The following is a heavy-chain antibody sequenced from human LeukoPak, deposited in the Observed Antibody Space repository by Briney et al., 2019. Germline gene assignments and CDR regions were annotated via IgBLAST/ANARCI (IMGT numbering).Heavy chain of an antibody. Sequence: PGGSLRLSCAASGFTSSSYGMHWVRQAPGKGLEWVTVISYDGSKQNYADSVKGRFTISRDNPKNTVYLQINSLTAEDTAVYYCEKSYFAAVVVGPDAFDIWGQGTMVTVSS. CDR2: ISYDGSKQ. D-gene: IGHD2-15*01. V-gene: IGHV3-30*18. CDR3: EKSYFAAVVVGPDAFDI. CDR1: GFTSSSYG. J-gene: IGHJ3*02.